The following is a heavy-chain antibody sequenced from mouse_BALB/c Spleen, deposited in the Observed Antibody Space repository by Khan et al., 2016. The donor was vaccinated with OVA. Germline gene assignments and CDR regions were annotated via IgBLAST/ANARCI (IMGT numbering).Heavy chain of an antibody. J-gene: IGHJ2*01. CDR1: GYSLTSYG. CDR2: IWAGGST. Sequence: QVQLKQSGPGLVAPSQSLSITCTVSGYSLTSYGVHWVRQPPGKGLEWLGVIWAGGSTNYYSALMSRLSISKDNSTSQVFLKMNSLQTDDTAMYDCGRLWNIWGKGTTLTVSS. V-gene: IGHV2-9*02. D-gene: IGHD1-3*01. CDR3: GRLWNI.